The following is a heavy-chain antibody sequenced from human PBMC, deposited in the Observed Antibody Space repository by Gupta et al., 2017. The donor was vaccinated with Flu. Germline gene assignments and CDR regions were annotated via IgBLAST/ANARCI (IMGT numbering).Heavy chain of an antibody. Sequence: GPGLVKPSETLSLTCTVSGGSISSYYWSWIRQPPGKGLEWIGYIYYSGSTNYNPSLKSRVTISVDTSKNQFSLKLSSVTAADTAVYYCARAQVSRHSFDYWGQGTLVTVSS. CDR3: ARAQVSRHSFDY. CDR2: IYYSGST. V-gene: IGHV4-59*08. CDR1: GGSISSYY. J-gene: IGHJ4*02. D-gene: IGHD2-21*01.